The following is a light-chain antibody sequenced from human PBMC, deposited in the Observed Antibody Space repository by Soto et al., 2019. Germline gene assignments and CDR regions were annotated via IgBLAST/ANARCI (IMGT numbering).Light chain of an antibody. V-gene: IGLV2-14*01. CDR1: TSDVGRYKF. CDR3: SSYITRSTYV. Sequence: QSALTQPASVSGSPGQSITISCTGTTSDVGRYKFVSWYQHHPGKAPKLLIFEVTNRPSGVSSRFSGSKSGNTASLTISGLQTEDEADYYCSSYITRSTYVFGTGTKLTVL. J-gene: IGLJ1*01. CDR2: EVT.